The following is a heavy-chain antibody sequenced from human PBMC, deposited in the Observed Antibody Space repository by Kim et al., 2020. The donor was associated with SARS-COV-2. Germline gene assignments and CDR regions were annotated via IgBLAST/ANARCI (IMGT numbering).Heavy chain of an antibody. CDR3: ARHGPIHYSSGIFDY. CDR1: GGSISATNYY. V-gene: IGHV4-39*01. J-gene: IGHJ4*02. CDR2: IYYSGIT. D-gene: IGHD6-19*01. Sequence: SETLSLTCTVSGGSISATNYYWGWIRQPPGKGLEWIGSIYYSGITYYNPSLKSRVTISLDTSKNHFSLRLSSVTAAATAVYYCARHGPIHYSSGIFDYWGQGTLVTVSS.